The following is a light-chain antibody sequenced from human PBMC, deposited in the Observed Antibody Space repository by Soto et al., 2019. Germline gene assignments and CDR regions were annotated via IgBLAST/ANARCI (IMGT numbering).Light chain of an antibody. V-gene: IGKV3-15*01. CDR2: GAS. CDR3: QQYNNWPPT. CDR1: QSVGNY. Sequence: EIGMTQSPGTLSVSPGERATLSCRASQSVGNYLAWYQQKPGQAPSLLIYGASTRATGIPARFSGSGSGTEFTLTITSLQSEDFAIYSCQQYNNWPPTFGQGTKVEI. J-gene: IGKJ1*01.